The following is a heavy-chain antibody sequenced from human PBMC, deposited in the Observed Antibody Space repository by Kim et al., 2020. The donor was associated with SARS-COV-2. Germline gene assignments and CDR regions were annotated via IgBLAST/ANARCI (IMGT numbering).Heavy chain of an antibody. CDR1: GFTFSSYS. J-gene: IGHJ6*02. CDR2: ISSSSSYI. V-gene: IGHV3-21*01. CDR3: ARNTHTAMVNNHLAGAFYDYCGRDV. Sequence: GGSLRLSCAASGFTFSSYSMNWVRQAPGKGLEWVSSISSSSSYIYYADSVKGRFTISRDNAKNSLYLQMNSLRAEDTAVYYCARNTHTAMVNNHLAGAFYDYCGRDVWGQGTTVTVSS. D-gene: IGHD5-18*01.